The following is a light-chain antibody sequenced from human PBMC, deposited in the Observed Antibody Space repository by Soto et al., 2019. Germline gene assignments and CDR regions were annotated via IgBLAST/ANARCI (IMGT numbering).Light chain of an antibody. CDR3: QQYGSSPIT. J-gene: IGKJ5*01. CDR2: GAS. CDR1: ERVSSSS. Sequence: IVLTQSPATMSLSPGERATLSCGASERVSSSSVAWYQMKAGLAPRLLIHGASTRASGIPDRFRGSKSGTDFTLTIRGLEPEDAALYYCQQYGSSPITFGQGTRLEI. V-gene: IGKV3D-20*01.